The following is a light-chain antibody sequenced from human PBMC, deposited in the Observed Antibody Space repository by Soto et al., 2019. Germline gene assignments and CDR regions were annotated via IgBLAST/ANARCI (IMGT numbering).Light chain of an antibody. V-gene: IGKV3-20*01. Sequence: FVLTHSPRTLSLSPLYRASLSCMSSQNLSRYFLAWYQHKPGQAPRLLISGASRRATGIPDRFSGAGSGTDFTLTISRLEPEDFALYYCQQHDILPITFGQGTRLEIK. CDR3: QQHDILPIT. CDR1: QNLSRYF. J-gene: IGKJ5*01. CDR2: GAS.